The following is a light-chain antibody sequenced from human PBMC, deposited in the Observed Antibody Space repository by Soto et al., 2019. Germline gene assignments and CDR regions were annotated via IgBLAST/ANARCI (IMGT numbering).Light chain of an antibody. CDR3: QQTHSAPRT. V-gene: IGKV3-15*01. J-gene: IGKJ1*01. CDR2: GAS. Sequence: EIVMTQSPATLSVSPGERATLSCRASQSVSSNLAWYQQKPGQAPRLLIYGASTRATGIPARFSGSGSGTEFTLTISSLQSEDFAIYYCQQTHSAPRTFGQGTRLDIK. CDR1: QSVSSN.